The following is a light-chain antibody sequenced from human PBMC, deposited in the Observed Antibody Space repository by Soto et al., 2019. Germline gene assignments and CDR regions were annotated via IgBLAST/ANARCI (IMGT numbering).Light chain of an antibody. CDR1: QSISTS. Sequence: DIQITQSPSTLSASVGDTVTITCRASQSISTSLAWYQQKPGKAPNLMISGASTLEEGVPSRFSGSGSGTEFTLTSTSLQTDDFATYYCQQYITYSTFGQGTKVDI. J-gene: IGKJ1*01. V-gene: IGKV1-5*01. CDR2: GAS. CDR3: QQYITYST.